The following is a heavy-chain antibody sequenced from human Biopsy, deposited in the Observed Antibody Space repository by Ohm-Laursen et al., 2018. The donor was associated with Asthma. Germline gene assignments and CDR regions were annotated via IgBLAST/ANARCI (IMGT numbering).Heavy chain of an antibody. CDR2: IIAGNGNT. D-gene: IGHD3-9*01. CDR1: TFLNSS. Sequence: TFLNSSTGWARHAPGHWLEWQLWIIAGNGNTKDSEKFQGRVTITSDTSASTVYMDLSSLRSEDTAVSYCARTYYDFFTGRVNYAFAMWGQGTLVTVSS. J-gene: IGHJ3*02. CDR3: ARTYYDFFTGRVNYAFAM. V-gene: IGHV1-3*01.